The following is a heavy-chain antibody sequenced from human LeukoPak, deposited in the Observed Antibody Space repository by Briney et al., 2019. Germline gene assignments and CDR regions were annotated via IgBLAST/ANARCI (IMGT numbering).Heavy chain of an antibody. CDR3: ARDKTPCSGDSCYSAQVY. CDR2: ISAYNGNT. V-gene: IGHV1-18*01. CDR1: GYTFTSYG. Sequence: ASVKVSCKASGYTFTSYGISWVRQAPGQGLEWMGWISAYNGNTNYAQKLQGRVTMTTDTSTSTAYMELSSLRSDDTAVYYCARDKTPCSGDSCYSAQVYWGQGTLVTVSS. D-gene: IGHD2-15*01. J-gene: IGHJ4*02.